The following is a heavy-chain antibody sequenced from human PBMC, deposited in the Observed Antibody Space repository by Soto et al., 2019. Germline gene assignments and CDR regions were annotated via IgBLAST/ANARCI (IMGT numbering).Heavy chain of an antibody. CDR2: IHWDDEK. CDR3: AYSPFVLGSGWNFDI. CDR1: GFSLNTRGVG. V-gene: IGHV2-5*02. D-gene: IGHD6-19*01. J-gene: IGHJ4*02. Sequence: QITLKESGPTLVIPTQTLTLTCTFSGFSLNTRGVGVGWIRQPPGKALEWVALIHWDDEKRYSPSLRNTLTITKDTSKNQVGLIMTNMDAVDTAKYDCAYSPFVLGSGWNFDIWGQGILVTVSS.